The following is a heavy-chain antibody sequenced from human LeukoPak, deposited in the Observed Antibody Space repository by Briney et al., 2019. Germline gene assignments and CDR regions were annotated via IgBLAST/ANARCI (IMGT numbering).Heavy chain of an antibody. D-gene: IGHD5-18*01. CDR2: ISGSGGST. J-gene: IGHJ6*03. CDR1: GFTFSSYA. V-gene: IGHV3-23*01. Sequence: GGSLRLSCAASGFTFSSYAMSWVRQAPGKGLEWVSAISGSGGSTYYADSVKGRLTISRDNSKNTLYLQMNSLRAEDTAVYYCAKDLRGYSYDVYYYYYMDVWGKGTTVTVSS. CDR3: AKDLRGYSYDVYYYYYMDV.